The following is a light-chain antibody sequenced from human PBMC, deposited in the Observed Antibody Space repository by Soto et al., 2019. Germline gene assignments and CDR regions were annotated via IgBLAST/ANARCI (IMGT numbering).Light chain of an antibody. CDR3: QSADSSGTWV. Sequence: SYELTQPPSVSVSPGQTARITCSGDVLSKQYAYWYQQKTGQAPVLVIYKDSERPSGIPERFSGSSSGTTVTLTISGVQAEDEADYYCQSADSSGTWVFGGGTKLTVL. CDR2: KDS. CDR1: VLSKQY. V-gene: IGLV3-25*03. J-gene: IGLJ3*02.